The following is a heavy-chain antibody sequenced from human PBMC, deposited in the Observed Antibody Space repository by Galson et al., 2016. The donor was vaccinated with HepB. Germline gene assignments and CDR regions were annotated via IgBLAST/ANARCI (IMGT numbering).Heavy chain of an antibody. J-gene: IGHJ4*02. Sequence: SLRLSCAASGFTFSSYGMDWVRQAPGKGLEWAAVIWYDGSNKYYADSVKGRFTISRDNSKNTLYLQMNCLRVEETAVYYCARGHFTTYYYDNSGYSSGDYWGQGTLVTVSS. CDR2: IWYDGSNK. CDR3: ARGHFTTYYYDNSGYSSGDY. CDR1: GFTFSSYG. D-gene: IGHD3-22*01. V-gene: IGHV3-33*01.